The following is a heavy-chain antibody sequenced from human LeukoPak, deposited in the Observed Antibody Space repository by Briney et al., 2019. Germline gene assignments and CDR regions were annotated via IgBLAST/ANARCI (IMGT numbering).Heavy chain of an antibody. V-gene: IGHV3-21*01. CDR1: GFTFSSFS. CDR2: ITSSNSYI. D-gene: IGHD1-26*01. CDR3: ARGMGSSRSSIDY. Sequence: GGSLRLSCAASGFTFSSFSMNWVRQAPGKGLEWVSSITSSNSYIYYADSVKGRFTISRDNAKNSLYLQMNSLKAEDTAVYYCARGMGSSRSSIDYWGQGTLVTVSS. J-gene: IGHJ4*02.